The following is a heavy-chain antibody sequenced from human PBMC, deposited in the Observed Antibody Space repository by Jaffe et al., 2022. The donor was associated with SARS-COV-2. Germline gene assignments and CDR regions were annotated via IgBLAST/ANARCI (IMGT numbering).Heavy chain of an antibody. Sequence: EVQLVESGGGLVQPGRSLRLSCAASGFTFDDYAMHWVRQAPGKGLEWVSGISWNSGSIGYADSVKGRFTISRDNAKNSLYLQMNSLRAEDTALYYCAKDYGVGVVTAIPAEREYYFDYWGQGTLVTVSS. CDR3: AKDYGVGVVTAIPAEREYYFDY. CDR1: GFTFDDYA. D-gene: IGHD2-21*02. CDR2: ISWNSGSI. V-gene: IGHV3-9*01. J-gene: IGHJ4*02.